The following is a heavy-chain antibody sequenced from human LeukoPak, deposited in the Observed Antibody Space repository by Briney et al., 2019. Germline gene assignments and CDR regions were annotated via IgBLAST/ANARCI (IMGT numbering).Heavy chain of an antibody. CDR1: GGSISSYY. D-gene: IGHD3-3*01. CDR3: ARQESGPYHYMDV. CDR2: VYYSVST. Sequence: PSETLSLTCTVSGGSISSYYWTWIRPAPGKGLEWIGYVYYSVSTNYNPSLKSRVSISQATSKNQVSLKLSSVTAADTAVYYCARQESGPYHYMDVWGKGTTVTVSS. J-gene: IGHJ6*03. V-gene: IGHV4-59*08.